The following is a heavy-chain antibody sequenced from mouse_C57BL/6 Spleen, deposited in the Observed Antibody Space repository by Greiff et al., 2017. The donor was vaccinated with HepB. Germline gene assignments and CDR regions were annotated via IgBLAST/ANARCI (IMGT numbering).Heavy chain of an antibody. V-gene: IGHV1-26*01. CDR2: INPNNGGT. Sequence: EVQLQQSGPELVKPGASVKISCKASGYTFTDYYMNWVKQSHGKSLEWIGDINPNNGGTSYNQKFKGKATLTVDKSSSTAYMELRSLTSEDSAVYYCAREGIYDGYPFAYGGQGTLVTVSA. J-gene: IGHJ3*01. CDR1: GYTFTDYY. D-gene: IGHD2-3*01. CDR3: AREGIYDGYPFAY.